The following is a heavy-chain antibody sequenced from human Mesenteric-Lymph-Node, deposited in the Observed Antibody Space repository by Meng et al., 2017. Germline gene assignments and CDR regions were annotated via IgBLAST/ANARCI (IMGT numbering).Heavy chain of an antibody. CDR1: GFSFSSYE. CDR3: VRDGPNWGKDFDS. CDR2: IWYDGSDK. Sequence: GESLKISCVGSGFSFSSYEMNWVRQAPGKGLEWVAVIWYDGSDKYYGDSVKGRFTISRDNSKNTLYLEMNSLRVEDTAVYYCVRDGPNWGKDFDSWGQGTLVTVSS. D-gene: IGHD7-27*01. V-gene: IGHV3-33*08. J-gene: IGHJ4*02.